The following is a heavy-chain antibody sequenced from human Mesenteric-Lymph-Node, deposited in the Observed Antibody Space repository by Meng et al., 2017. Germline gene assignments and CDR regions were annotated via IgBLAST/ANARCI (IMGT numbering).Heavy chain of an antibody. CDR3: AKADWIVVSWFDP. Sequence: VQLVVSGGGVVQPGRSLRLSCAVSGLAFSHFAMGWVRLAPGKGLEWVALITGGGEYTYHAESVRGRFTISRDNVKNTLDLQMDSLRAEDTALYYCAKADWIVVSWFDPWGQGILVTVSS. CDR1: GLAFSHFA. D-gene: IGHD2-15*01. J-gene: IGHJ5*02. CDR2: ITGGGEYT. V-gene: IGHV3-23*04.